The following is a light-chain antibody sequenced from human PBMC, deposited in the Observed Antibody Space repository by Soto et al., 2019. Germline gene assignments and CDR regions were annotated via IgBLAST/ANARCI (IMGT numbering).Light chain of an antibody. CDR2: DSS. Sequence: DIQMTQSPSSLSASVGDRVTITCQASQDIDNYLNWYQQKPGKAPRLLIYDSSTLQTGVPSRFSGSGSGTDFTFATSSLQPEDIATYYCQQSHNLPLSFGGGTKVQI. CDR1: QDIDNY. CDR3: QQSHNLPLS. V-gene: IGKV1-33*01. J-gene: IGKJ4*01.